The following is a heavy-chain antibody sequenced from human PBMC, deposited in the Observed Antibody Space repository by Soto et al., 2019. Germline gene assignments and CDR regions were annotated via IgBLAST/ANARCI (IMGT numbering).Heavy chain of an antibody. D-gene: IGHD1-26*01. Sequence: QVQLVQSGAEVKKPGSSVKVSCKASGGTFSSYTISWVRQAPGQGLEWMGRIIPILGIANYAQKFQGRVTSTADKSTSTAYMELSSLRSEDTAVYYCARANSYSSGAFDIWGQGTMVTVSS. J-gene: IGHJ3*02. CDR2: IIPILGIA. CDR1: GGTFSSYT. CDR3: ARANSYSSGAFDI. V-gene: IGHV1-69*02.